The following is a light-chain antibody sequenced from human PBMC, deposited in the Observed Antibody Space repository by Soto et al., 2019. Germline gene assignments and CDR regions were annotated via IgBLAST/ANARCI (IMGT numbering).Light chain of an antibody. Sequence: EIVMTQSPATLSVSPGERATLSCRASQSVSSNLAWYQQKPGQAPRLLMYGASTRATGIPVRFRGSGSGTEFTLTISSLQSEDFAVYYCQQHNNWPPWTFGQGTKVEIK. CDR1: QSVSSN. CDR3: QQHNNWPPWT. V-gene: IGKV3-15*01. J-gene: IGKJ1*01. CDR2: GAS.